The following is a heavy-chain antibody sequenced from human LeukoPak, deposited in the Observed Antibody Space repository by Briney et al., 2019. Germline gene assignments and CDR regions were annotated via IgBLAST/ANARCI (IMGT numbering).Heavy chain of an antibody. V-gene: IGHV3-23*01. Sequence: PGGSLRLSCAASGFTFSGYWMHWVRQAPGKGLEWVSGISGSGGRTYFADSVKGRSTISRDNSKNTLYLQMNSLRAEDTAIYYCARGAISTAGTFDHWGQGTLVTVSS. CDR2: ISGSGGRT. CDR1: GFTFSGYW. D-gene: IGHD5-18*01. CDR3: ARGAISTAGTFDH. J-gene: IGHJ4*02.